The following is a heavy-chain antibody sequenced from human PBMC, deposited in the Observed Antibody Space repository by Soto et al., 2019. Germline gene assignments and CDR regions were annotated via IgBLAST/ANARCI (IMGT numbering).Heavy chain of an antibody. CDR3: AKMREGYCSSTSCSYYFDY. CDR2: ISGSGGST. J-gene: IGHJ4*02. Sequence: GGSLRLSCTASGFTFSSYAMSWVRQAPGKGLEWVSAISGSGGSTYYADSVKGRFTISRDNSKNTLYLQMNSLRAEDTAVYYFAKMREGYCSSTSCSYYFDYWGQGTLVTVSS. CDR1: GFTFSSYA. V-gene: IGHV3-23*01. D-gene: IGHD2-2*01.